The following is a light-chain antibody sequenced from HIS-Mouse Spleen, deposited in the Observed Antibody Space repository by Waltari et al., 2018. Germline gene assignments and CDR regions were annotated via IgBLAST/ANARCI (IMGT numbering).Light chain of an antibody. CDR1: SSNIGSNY. V-gene: IGLV1-47*01. J-gene: IGLJ3*02. CDR3: CSYAGSSTYWV. Sequence: QSVLTQPPSASGTPGQRVTISCSGSSSNIGSNYVYWYQQLPGTAPKLLIYRNNQRPSGVPDRFSGSKSGNTASLTISGLQAEDEADYYCCSYAGSSTYWVFGGGTKLTVL. CDR2: RNN.